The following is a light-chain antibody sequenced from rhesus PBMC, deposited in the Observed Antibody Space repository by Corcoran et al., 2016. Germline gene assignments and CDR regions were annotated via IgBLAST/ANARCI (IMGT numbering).Light chain of an antibody. V-gene: IGKV1-69*01. CDR1: QGISNW. Sequence: DIQMTQSPSSLSASVGDRVTITCRASQGISNWLAWYQQKPGKAPKFLIYRASNLETGVPSRFSGSGSGTNFTLTISSLQPEDIATYYCQQHDNSPWTFGQGTKVEIK. J-gene: IGKJ1*01. CDR3: QQHDNSPWT. CDR2: RAS.